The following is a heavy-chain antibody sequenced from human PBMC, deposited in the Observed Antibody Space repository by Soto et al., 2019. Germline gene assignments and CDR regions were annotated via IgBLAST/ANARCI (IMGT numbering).Heavy chain of an antibody. CDR2: ISGSGGST. J-gene: IGHJ4*02. D-gene: IGHD4-17*01. CDR1: GFTFSSYA. V-gene: IGHV3-23*01. CDR3: AKDLYGEGVKTPLGYFDY. Sequence: GGSLRLSCAASGFTFSSYAMSWVRQAPGKGLEWVSAISGSGGSTYYADSVKGRFTISRDNSKNTLYLQMNSLRAEDTAVYYCAKDLYGEGVKTPLGYFDYWGQGTLVTVSS.